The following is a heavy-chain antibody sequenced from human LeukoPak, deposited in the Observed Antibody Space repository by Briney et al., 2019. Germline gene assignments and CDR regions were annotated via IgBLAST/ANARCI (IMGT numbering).Heavy chain of an antibody. J-gene: IGHJ3*02. CDR3: ARGDSYDSSGYAFDI. Sequence: PSETLSLTCTVSGGSISTYYWSWIRQPPGKGLEWIGNIYYSGSTIYNPSLKSRVTISVDTSKNQFSLKLSSVTAADTAVYYCARGDSYDSSGYAFDIWGQGTMVTVSS. D-gene: IGHD3-22*01. V-gene: IGHV4-59*12. CDR1: GGSISTYY. CDR2: IYYSGST.